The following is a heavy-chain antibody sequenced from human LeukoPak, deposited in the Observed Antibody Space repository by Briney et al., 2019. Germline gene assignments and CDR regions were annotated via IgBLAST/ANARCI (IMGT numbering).Heavy chain of an antibody. CDR2: IYYSGST. CDR3: ARHPTRIAVAGTTRGDY. CDR1: GGSISSSSYY. J-gene: IGHJ4*02. V-gene: IGHV4-39*01. D-gene: IGHD6-19*01. Sequence: PSETLSLTCTVSGGSISSSSYYWGWIRQPPGKGLEWIGSIYYSGSTYYNPSLKSRVTISVDTSKNQFSLKLSSVTAADTAVYYCARHPTRIAVAGTTRGDYWGXGTXVTVSS.